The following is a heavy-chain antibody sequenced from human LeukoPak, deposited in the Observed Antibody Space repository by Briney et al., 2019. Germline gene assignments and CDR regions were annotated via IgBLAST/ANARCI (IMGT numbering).Heavy chain of an antibody. D-gene: IGHD2-15*01. Sequence: GGSLRLSCAASGFTFSSYNMNWVRQAPGKGLEWVSYISSSTGTIYYADSVKGRFTISRDSAKNSLYLQMNSLRAEDTAVCYCARDRTPYCSGGSCYSGDYFDYWGQGTLVTVSS. J-gene: IGHJ4*02. CDR1: GFTFSSYN. CDR2: ISSSTGTI. V-gene: IGHV3-48*04. CDR3: ARDRTPYCSGGSCYSGDYFDY.